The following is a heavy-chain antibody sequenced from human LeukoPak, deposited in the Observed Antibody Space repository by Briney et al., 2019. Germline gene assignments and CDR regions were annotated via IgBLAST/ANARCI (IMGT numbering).Heavy chain of an antibody. J-gene: IGHJ4*02. Sequence: GGSLRLSCAASGFPFSSYWMHWVRQAPGKGLVWVSRINTDGMSTSYADSVKGRFTISRDNAKNTLYLQMNSLRAEDTAVYYCARGKRQPDYWGQGTLVTVSS. CDR2: INTDGMST. CDR1: GFPFSSYW. CDR3: ARGKRQPDY. D-gene: IGHD5-18*01. V-gene: IGHV3-74*01.